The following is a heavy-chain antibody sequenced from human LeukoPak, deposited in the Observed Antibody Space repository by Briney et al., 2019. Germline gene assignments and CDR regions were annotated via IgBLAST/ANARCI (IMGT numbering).Heavy chain of an antibody. CDR3: ASSEGDSSGYYYRRGAFDI. D-gene: IGHD3-22*01. Sequence: PSETLSLTCAVYGGSFSGYYWSWIRQPPGKGLEWIGEINHSGSTNYNPSLKSRVTMSVDTSKNQFSLKLSSVTAADTAVYYCASSEGDSSGYYYRRGAFDIWGQGTMVTVSS. CDR2: INHSGST. J-gene: IGHJ3*02. V-gene: IGHV4-34*01. CDR1: GGSFSGYY.